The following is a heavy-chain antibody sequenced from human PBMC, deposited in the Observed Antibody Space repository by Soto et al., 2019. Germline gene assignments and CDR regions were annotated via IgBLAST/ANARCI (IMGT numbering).Heavy chain of an antibody. J-gene: IGHJ5*02. CDR3: ARIPYSYSSSFDP. CDR1: GFSLSNARMG. Sequence: SGPTLVNPTETLTLTCTVSGFSLSNARMGVSWIRQPPGKALEWLAHIFSNDEKSYSTSLKSRLTISKVTSKSQVVLTMTNMDPVDTVTFYCARIPYSYSSSFDPWGQGTLVTVSS. D-gene: IGHD6-6*01. CDR2: IFSNDEK. V-gene: IGHV2-26*01.